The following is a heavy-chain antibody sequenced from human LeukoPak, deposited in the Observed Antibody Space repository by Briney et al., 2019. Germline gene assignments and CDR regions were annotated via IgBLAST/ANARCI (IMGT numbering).Heavy chain of an antibody. CDR2: INAGNGNT. CDR3: ARDQGYCTNGVCYTD. D-gene: IGHD2-8*01. CDR1: GYTFTSYG. Sequence: GASVKVSCKASGYTFTSYGISWVRQAPGQGLEWMGWINAGNGNTKYSQKFQGRVTITRDTSASTAYMELSSLRSEDTAVYYCARDQGYCTNGVCYTDWGQGTLVTVSS. V-gene: IGHV1-3*01. J-gene: IGHJ4*02.